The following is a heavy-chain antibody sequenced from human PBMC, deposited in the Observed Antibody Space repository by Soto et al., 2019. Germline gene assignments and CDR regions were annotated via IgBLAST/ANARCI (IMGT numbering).Heavy chain of an antibody. J-gene: IGHJ3*02. CDR3: ARILRYFDWLLHAFDI. CDR2: INHSGST. CDR1: GGSFSGYY. D-gene: IGHD3-9*01. V-gene: IGHV4-34*01. Sequence: QVQLQQWGAGLLKPSETLSLTCAVYGGSFSGYYWSWIRQPPGKGLEWIGEINHSGSTNYNPSLKSRVTISVDTCKNQFSLKLSSVTAADTAVYYCARILRYFDWLLHAFDIWGQGTMVTVSS.